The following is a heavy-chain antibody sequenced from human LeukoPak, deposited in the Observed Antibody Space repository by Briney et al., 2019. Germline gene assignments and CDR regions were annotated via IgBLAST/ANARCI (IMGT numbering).Heavy chain of an antibody. D-gene: IGHD2-21*02. V-gene: IGHV4-59*08. Sequence: SETLSLTCTVSGGSISSYYWNWIRQPPGRGLEWIGYISYTGSTNYNPSLKNRVTMSVDSSKNRFSLNLSSVTAADTAVYYCARRWVTRYYFDYWGQGILVTVSS. CDR3: ARRWVTRYYFDY. CDR1: GGSISSYY. J-gene: IGHJ4*02. CDR2: ISYTGST.